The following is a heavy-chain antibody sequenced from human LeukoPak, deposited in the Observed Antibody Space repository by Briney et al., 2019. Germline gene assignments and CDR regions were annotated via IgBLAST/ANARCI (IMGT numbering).Heavy chain of an antibody. J-gene: IGHJ4*02. CDR1: GFTFGDYA. V-gene: IGHV3-23*01. CDR3: AKHLVTTVTNYFFDY. D-gene: IGHD4-17*01. Sequence: PGGSLRLSCTGSGFTFGDYAMSWVRQAPGKGLEWVSAISGSGGSTYYADSVKGRFTISRDNSKNTLYLQMNSLRAEDTAVYYCAKHLVTTVTNYFFDYWGQGTLVTVSS. CDR2: ISGSGGST.